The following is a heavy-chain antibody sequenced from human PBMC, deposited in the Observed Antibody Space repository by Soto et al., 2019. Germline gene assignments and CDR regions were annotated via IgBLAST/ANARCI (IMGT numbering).Heavy chain of an antibody. CDR3: AGGWGGWVGYSGGGGGPYVDV. V-gene: IGHV1-2*02. D-gene: IGHD6-13*01. CDR1: GYTFTGHY. CDR2: INPNSGDT. Sequence: ASVKVSCKASGYTFTGHYMQWVRQAPGQGLEWMGWINPNSGDTNYAQKFQGRVTMTRDTSISTVYMELSRLRSDDTALYYCAGGWGGWVGYSGGGGGPYVDVWGQGTTVTVSS. J-gene: IGHJ6*02.